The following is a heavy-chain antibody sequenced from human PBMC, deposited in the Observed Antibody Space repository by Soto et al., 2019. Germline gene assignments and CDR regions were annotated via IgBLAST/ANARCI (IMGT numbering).Heavy chain of an antibody. V-gene: IGHV3-23*01. J-gene: IGHJ4*02. CDR3: AKGPEYDILNGCDY. CDR1: GFTFSLSA. CDR2: ISGGGGST. Sequence: EVQLLESGGGFVQPGESLRLSCVASGFTFSLSAMSWVRQAPGRGLEWVSSISGGGGSTEYTDSVKGRFTISRDNSKDTVNLQMNSMRAEDTAVYYCAKGPEYDILNGCDYWGQGALVTVSS. D-gene: IGHD3-9*01.